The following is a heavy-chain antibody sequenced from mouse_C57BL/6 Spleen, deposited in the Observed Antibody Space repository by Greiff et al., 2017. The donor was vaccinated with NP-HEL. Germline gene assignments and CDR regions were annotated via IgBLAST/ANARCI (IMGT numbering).Heavy chain of an antibody. D-gene: IGHD1-1*01. V-gene: IGHV8-8*01. J-gene: IGHJ1*03. CDR3: ARVEEGYYYGSSLYWYFDV. CDR1: GFSLSTFGMG. Sequence: QVTLKESGPGILQPSQTLSLTCSFSGFSLSTFGMGVGWIRQPSGKGLEWLAHIWWDDDKYYNPALKSRLPIFKDTSKNQVFLKIANVDTADTATYYCARVEEGYYYGSSLYWYFDVWGTGTTVTVSS. CDR2: IWWDDDK.